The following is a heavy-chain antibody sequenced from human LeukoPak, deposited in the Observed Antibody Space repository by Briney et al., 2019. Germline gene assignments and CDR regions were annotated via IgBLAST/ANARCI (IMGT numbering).Heavy chain of an antibody. CDR1: GDSISSGSYY. V-gene: IGHV4-61*02. Sequence: SETLSLTCTVSGDSISSGSYYWSWIRQPAGKGLEWIGRIYTSGSTYYNPSLKSRVTISVDTSKNQFSLKLSSVTAADTAVYYCARRLLGDSSGYSLTYFDYWGQGTLVTVSS. J-gene: IGHJ4*02. CDR3: ARRLLGDSSGYSLTYFDY. CDR2: IYTSGST. D-gene: IGHD3-22*01.